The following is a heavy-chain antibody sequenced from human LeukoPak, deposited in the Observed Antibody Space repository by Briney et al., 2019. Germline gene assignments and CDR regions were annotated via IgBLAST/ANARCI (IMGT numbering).Heavy chain of an antibody. J-gene: IGHJ4*02. CDR1: GYTFTGYF. Sequence: VSVKVSCKASGYTFTGYFMHWVRQAPGQGLEWMGWINPNSGGTNYAQKFQGRVTLTRDTSISTAYTELSRLRSDDTAVYYCARQELVDVVATTYWGQGTLVTVSS. CDR3: ARQELVDVVATTY. CDR2: INPNSGGT. V-gene: IGHV1-2*02. D-gene: IGHD5-12*01.